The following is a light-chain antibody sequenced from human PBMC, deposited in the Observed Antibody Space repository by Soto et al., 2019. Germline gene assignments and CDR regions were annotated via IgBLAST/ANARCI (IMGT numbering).Light chain of an antibody. V-gene: IGLV2-8*01. Sequence: QSALTQPPSASGSPGQSVTISCTGTSSDVGCHNYVSWYQQYPGKAPKLMIYEVSKRPSGVPDRFSGSKSVNTASLTVSGLQAEDEAEYYFSSYAGSTNLILVGGTNFTVL. J-gene: IGLJ2*01. CDR3: SSYAGSTNLI. CDR1: SSDVGCHNY. CDR2: EVS.